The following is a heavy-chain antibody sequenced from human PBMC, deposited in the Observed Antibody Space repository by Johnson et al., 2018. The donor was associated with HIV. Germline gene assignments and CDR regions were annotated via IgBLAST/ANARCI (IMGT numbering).Heavy chain of an antibody. Sequence: QVQLVESGGGVVQPGWSLRLSCAASGFTFSSYGMHWVRQAPGKGLEWVAFIRYDGSNKYYADSVKGRFTISRDNSKNTLYLQMNSLRAEDTAVYYCAKDQGHDYGDYVLYAFDIWGQGTMVTVSS. CDR3: AKDQGHDYGDYVLYAFDI. D-gene: IGHD4-17*01. CDR2: IRYDGSNK. J-gene: IGHJ3*02. V-gene: IGHV3-30*02. CDR1: GFTFSSYG.